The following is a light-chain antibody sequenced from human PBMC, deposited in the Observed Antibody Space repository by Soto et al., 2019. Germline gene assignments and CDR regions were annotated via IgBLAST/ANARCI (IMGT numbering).Light chain of an antibody. CDR1: QSISNY. Sequence: DIQMTQSPSSLSASVGDRVTITCRASQSISNYLNWYQQKPGKAPNLLINAASGLQSGVPSRFSGGGSGTDFTLTITNLQPEDFATYYCQQTYSTPFTFGPGTKVDVK. J-gene: IGKJ3*01. CDR3: QQTYSTPFT. V-gene: IGKV1-39*01. CDR2: AAS.